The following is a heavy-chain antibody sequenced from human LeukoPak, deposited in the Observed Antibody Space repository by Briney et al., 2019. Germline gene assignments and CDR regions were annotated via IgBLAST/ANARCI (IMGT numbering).Heavy chain of an antibody. CDR3: ARLRSIRYYYDSSGTRFDY. V-gene: IGHV4-61*02. Sequence: PSQTLSLTCTVSGDSISSGDYYWSWIRQPAGKGLEWIGRISSSGSTNYNPSLKSRVTISVDTSKNQFSLKLSSVTAADTAVYYCARLRSIRYYYDSSGTRFDYWGQGTLVTVSS. CDR1: GDSISSGDYY. CDR2: ISSSGST. J-gene: IGHJ4*02. D-gene: IGHD3-22*01.